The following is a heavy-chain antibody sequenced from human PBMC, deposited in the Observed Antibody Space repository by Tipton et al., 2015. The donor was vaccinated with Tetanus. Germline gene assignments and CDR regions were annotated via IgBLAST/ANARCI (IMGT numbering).Heavy chain of an antibody. CDR2: IFDGGST. D-gene: IGHD3-10*01. CDR1: NGSINSADYY. J-gene: IGHJ6*03. Sequence: LRLSCTVFNGSINSADYYWYWIRQSPGKGLELIGHIFDGGSTYYNPSLKGRVTMSADTSKNQFSLKLRSVTVADTAVYYCARFGTVFLRFGELSGYYSVDVWGQGNPGRRLL. V-gene: IGHV4-30-4*01. CDR3: ARFGTVFLRFGELSGYYSVDV.